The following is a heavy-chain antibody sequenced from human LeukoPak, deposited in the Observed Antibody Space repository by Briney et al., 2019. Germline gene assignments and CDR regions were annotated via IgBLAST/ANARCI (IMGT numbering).Heavy chain of an antibody. CDR3: ARGRGWYFRWFDS. D-gene: IGHD6-19*01. J-gene: IGHJ5*01. CDR2: IIPIFGTA. Sequence: GASVKVSCKASGGTFSSYAISWVRQAPGQGLEWMGGIIPIFGTASYAQKFQGRVTITADESTSTAYMELSSLRSEDTAVYYCARGRGWYFRWFDSWGQGTLVTVSA. CDR1: GGTFSSYA. V-gene: IGHV1-69*13.